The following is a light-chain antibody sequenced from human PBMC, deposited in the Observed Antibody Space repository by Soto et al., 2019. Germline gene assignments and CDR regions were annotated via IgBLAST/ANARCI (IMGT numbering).Light chain of an antibody. CDR3: QQYNTYPWT. Sequence: DIPMTQSPSTLSASVGDRVTITCRASQNINSWLAWYQQQSGKAPKVLIYKASSLESGGPSRFSGSGSGTEFTLTISSLQPDDFATYYCQQYNTYPWTFGQGTNVEIK. V-gene: IGKV1-5*03. CDR2: KAS. J-gene: IGKJ1*01. CDR1: QNINSW.